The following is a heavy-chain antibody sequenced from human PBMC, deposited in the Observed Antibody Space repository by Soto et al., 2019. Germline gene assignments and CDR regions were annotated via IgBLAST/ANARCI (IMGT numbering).Heavy chain of an antibody. J-gene: IGHJ4*02. Sequence: PGGSLRLSCAASGFTFSSYAMSWVRQAPGKGLEWVSAISGSGGSTYYADSVKGRFTISRDNSKNTLYLQMNSLRAKDTAVYYCATGNYDYVWGSYRLPNYFDYWGQGTLVTVSS. CDR1: GFTFSSYA. CDR2: ISGSGGST. D-gene: IGHD3-16*02. V-gene: IGHV3-23*01. CDR3: ATGNYDYVWGSYRLPNYFDY.